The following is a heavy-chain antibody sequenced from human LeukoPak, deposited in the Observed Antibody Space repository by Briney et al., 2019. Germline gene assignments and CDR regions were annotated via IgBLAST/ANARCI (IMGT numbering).Heavy chain of an antibody. Sequence: PGGSLRLSCAASGFTFSPYSMNWVRQAPGKGLEWVSSISSSSTFIYYADSVKGRFTISRDNAKNSLYLQMNSLRTEDTALYYCAKDLSSSWWRAGLAGYFQHWGQGTLVTVSS. CDR3: AKDLSSSWWRAGLAGYFQH. CDR1: GFTFSPYS. D-gene: IGHD6-13*01. CDR2: ISSSSTFI. J-gene: IGHJ1*01. V-gene: IGHV3-21*04.